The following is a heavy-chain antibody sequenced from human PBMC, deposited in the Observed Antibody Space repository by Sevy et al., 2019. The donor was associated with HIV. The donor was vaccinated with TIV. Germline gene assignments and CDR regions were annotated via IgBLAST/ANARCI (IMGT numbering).Heavy chain of an antibody. CDR2: VSQSGRA. Sequence: QSLTCAVSGVSFSDYYWAWVRQPPGKGLEWIGEVSQSGRANYNPSLRSRVIMSLDTSNNQFSLKLTSVTAADTAMYYCARGPLFSPEYYRGGASPTIDYWSQGTRVTVSS. J-gene: IGHJ4*02. V-gene: IGHV4-34*01. CDR1: GVSFSDYY. D-gene: IGHD2-21*01. CDR3: ARGPLFSPEYYRGGASPTIDY.